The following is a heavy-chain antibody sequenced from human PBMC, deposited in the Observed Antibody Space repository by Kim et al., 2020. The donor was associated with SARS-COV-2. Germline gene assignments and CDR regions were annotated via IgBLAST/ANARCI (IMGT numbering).Heavy chain of an antibody. CDR2: ISYDGSNK. CDR3: ARDYSSGGYFDY. V-gene: IGHV3-30-3*01. Sequence: GGSLRLSCAASGFTFSSYAMHWVRQAPGKGLEWVAVISYDGSNKYYADSVKSRFTISRDNSKNTLYLQMNSLRAEDTAVYYCARDYSSGGYFDYWGQGTLVTVSS. CDR1: GFTFSSYA. J-gene: IGHJ4*02. D-gene: IGHD6-19*01.